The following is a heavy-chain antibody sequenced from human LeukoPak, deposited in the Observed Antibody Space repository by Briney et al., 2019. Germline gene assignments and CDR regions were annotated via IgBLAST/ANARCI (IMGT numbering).Heavy chain of an antibody. J-gene: IGHJ4*02. D-gene: IGHD6-13*01. CDR2: INHSGST. CDR1: GGSFSGYY. CDR3: ARGSDTAAGLY. V-gene: IGHV4-34*01. Sequence: SETLSLTCAVYGGSFSGYYWSWIRQPPGKGLEWIGEINHSGSTNYNPSLKSRVSISVDSSKNQFSLKVSSVAAEDTAVYYCARGSDTAAGLYWGQGTLVTVSS.